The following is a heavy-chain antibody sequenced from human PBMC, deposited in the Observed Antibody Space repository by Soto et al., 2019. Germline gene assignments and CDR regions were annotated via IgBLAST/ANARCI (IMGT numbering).Heavy chain of an antibody. V-gene: IGHV4-39*01. CDR3: GRHDCTYYLLTINY. J-gene: IGHJ4*02. Sequence: QLQLQESGPGLVKPSETLSLTCIVSGASLSSSSYYWARIRQPPGKGLEWIGTIYYNGNTYYNPSLKSRVTISLDTAKNGLSLTLSSVTATDTAVYYGGRHDCTYYLLTINYWGQGTLVTVSS. CDR2: IYYNGNT. D-gene: IGHD2-8*01. CDR1: GASLSSSSYY.